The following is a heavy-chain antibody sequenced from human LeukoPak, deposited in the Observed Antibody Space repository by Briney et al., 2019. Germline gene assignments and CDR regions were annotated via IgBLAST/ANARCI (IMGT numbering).Heavy chain of an antibody. D-gene: IGHD3-16*02. Sequence: ASVKGSCKASGYTFTSYGISWVRQAPGQGLEWMGSISPYNGNTNYAQKLQGRGTMTTDTSTSTAYMELRSLRSDDTAVYYCARDQYDYVWGSYRPYFDYWGQGTLVTASS. CDR3: ARDQYDYVWGSYRPYFDY. J-gene: IGHJ4*02. CDR1: GYTFTSYG. V-gene: IGHV1-18*01. CDR2: ISPYNGNT.